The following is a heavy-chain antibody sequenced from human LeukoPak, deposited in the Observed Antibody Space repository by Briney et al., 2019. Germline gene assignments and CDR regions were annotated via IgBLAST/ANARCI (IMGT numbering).Heavy chain of an antibody. V-gene: IGHV4-34*01. Sequence: SETLSLTCAVYGGSFSGYYWSWIRQPPGKGLEWIGEINHSGSTNYNPSLKSRVTISVDTSKNQFSLKLSSVTAADTAVYYCARGAYIYGYRRTRSDWFDPWGQGTLVTVSS. D-gene: IGHD5-18*01. J-gene: IGHJ5*02. CDR3: ARGAYIYGYRRTRSDWFDP. CDR2: INHSGST. CDR1: GGSFSGYY.